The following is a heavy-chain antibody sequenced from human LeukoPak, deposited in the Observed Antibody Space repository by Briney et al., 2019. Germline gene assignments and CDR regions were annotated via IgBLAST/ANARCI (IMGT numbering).Heavy chain of an antibody. CDR2: MNPNSGNT. Sequence: ASVKVSCKASGYTFTSNGISWGRQATGQGLEWRGWMNPNSGNTGYAHKFQGRVTMTRNTSISTAYTELSSLRSEDTAVYYCARSLTQSSYDFWSGYYKGNLDYFDYWGQGPLVTVSS. V-gene: IGHV1-8*02. J-gene: IGHJ4*02. CDR3: ARSLTQSSYDFWSGYYKGNLDYFDY. D-gene: IGHD3-3*01. CDR1: GYTFTSNG.